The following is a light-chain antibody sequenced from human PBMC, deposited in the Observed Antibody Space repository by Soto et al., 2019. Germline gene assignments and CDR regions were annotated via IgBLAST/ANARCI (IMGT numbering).Light chain of an antibody. J-gene: IGKJ3*01. CDR1: QSVSSNY. CDR3: QQYGSTPFT. Sequence: EIVMTQSPGTLSLSPGERATLSCRASQSVSSNYLAWYQQKPGQAPRLLIYGASSRASDIPDRFSGSGSGTDFTLIISRLEPEDFAMYYCQQYGSTPFTFCPGTKVDVK. CDR2: GAS. V-gene: IGKV3-20*01.